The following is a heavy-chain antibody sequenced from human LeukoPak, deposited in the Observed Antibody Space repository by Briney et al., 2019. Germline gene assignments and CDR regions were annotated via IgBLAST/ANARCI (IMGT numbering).Heavy chain of an antibody. D-gene: IGHD4-23*01. Sequence: PGRSLRLSCAASGFIFSNSAMHWVRQAPGKGLEWVAVISYDGSNKYYADSVKGRFTISRDNSKNTLYLQMNSLRAEDTAVYYCAKDHVYGGADDWGQGTLVTVSS. CDR2: ISYDGSNK. J-gene: IGHJ4*02. V-gene: IGHV3-30*18. CDR3: AKDHVYGGADD. CDR1: GFIFSNSA.